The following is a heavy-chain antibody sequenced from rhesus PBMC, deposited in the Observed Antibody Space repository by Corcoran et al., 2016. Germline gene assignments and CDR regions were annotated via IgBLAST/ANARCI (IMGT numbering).Heavy chain of an antibody. J-gene: IGHJ4*01. CDR2: IYGGSGST. Sequence: QVQLQESGPGLVKPSETLSLTCAVSGYSISSGYGWGWIRKPPGTGLEWIGQIYGGSGSTYSNPSLKSRGTVSKCTYKKQFSLKLSSVTAADTAVYYCAREEYTVLVVVAMEGYYLDYWGQGVLVTVSS. CDR1: GYSISSGYG. V-gene: IGHV4-127*01. D-gene: IGHD2-21*01. CDR3: AREEYTVLVVVAMEGYYLDY.